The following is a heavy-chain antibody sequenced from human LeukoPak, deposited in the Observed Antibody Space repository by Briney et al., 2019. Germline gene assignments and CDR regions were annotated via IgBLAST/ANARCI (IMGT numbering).Heavy chain of an antibody. V-gene: IGHV3-74*01. D-gene: IGHD6-19*01. Sequence: GGSLRLSCAASGFTFSSYWMHWVRQAPGKGLVWVSRINTDGSSTSYADSVKGRFTISRDNSKNTLYLQMNSLRAEDTAVYYCAIYSSGWYKYWGQGTLVTVSS. J-gene: IGHJ4*02. CDR2: INTDGSST. CDR3: AIYSSGWYKY. CDR1: GFTFSSYW.